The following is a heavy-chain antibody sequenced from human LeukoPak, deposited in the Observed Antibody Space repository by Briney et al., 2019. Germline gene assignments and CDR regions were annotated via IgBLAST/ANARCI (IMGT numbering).Heavy chain of an antibody. D-gene: IGHD1-26*01. J-gene: IGHJ6*02. CDR3: ARGSGSYYRSPMDV. Sequence: QPGGSLRLSCAASGFTFSSYIMNWVRQAPGKGLEWVSYISGSSSNIYYADSVKGRFTISRDNAKNSLFLQMNSLRAEDTAVYYCARGSGSYYRSPMDVWGQGTTVTVSS. V-gene: IGHV3-48*04. CDR1: GFTFSSYI. CDR2: ISGSSSNI.